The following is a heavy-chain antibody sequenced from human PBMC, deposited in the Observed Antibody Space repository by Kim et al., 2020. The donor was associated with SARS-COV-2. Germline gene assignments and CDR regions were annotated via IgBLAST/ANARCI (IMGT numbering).Heavy chain of an antibody. J-gene: IGHJ6*02. Sequence: SVKVSCKASGGTFSSYAISWVRQAPGQGLEWMGGIIPIFGTANYAQKFQGRVTITADESTSTAYMELSSLRSEDTAVYYCASRVLRARGHYYYGMDVWGQGTTVTVSS. CDR2: IIPIFGTA. CDR3: ASRVLRARGHYYYGMDV. CDR1: GGTFSSYA. V-gene: IGHV1-69*13. D-gene: IGHD3-10*01.